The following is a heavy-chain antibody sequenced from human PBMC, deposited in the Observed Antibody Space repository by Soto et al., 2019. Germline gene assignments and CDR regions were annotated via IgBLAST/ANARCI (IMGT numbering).Heavy chain of an antibody. J-gene: IGHJ4*02. Sequence: QVQLQQWGAGLLKPSETLSLTCAVYGGSFSGYYWSWIRQPPGKGLEWIGEINHSGSTNYNPSLKSRFTIALDTSKNQFSLKLGSVTAADTAVYYCARLGRYYGSGSYYNFDYWGQGTLVTVSS. CDR2: INHSGST. D-gene: IGHD3-10*01. CDR1: GGSFSGYY. V-gene: IGHV4-34*01. CDR3: ARLGRYYGSGSYYNFDY.